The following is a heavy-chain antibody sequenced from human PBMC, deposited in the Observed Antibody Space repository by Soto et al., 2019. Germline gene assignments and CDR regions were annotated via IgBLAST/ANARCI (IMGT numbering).Heavy chain of an antibody. CDR3: AREGRYYDSSGYYYVGWFDP. V-gene: IGHV4-59*01. D-gene: IGHD3-22*01. Sequence: SETLSLTCTVSGGSISSYYWSWIRQPPGKGLEWIGYIYYSGSTNYNPSLKSRVTISVDTSKNQFSLKLSSVTAADTAVYYCAREGRYYDSSGYYYVGWFDPWGQGTLVTIS. J-gene: IGHJ5*02. CDR2: IYYSGST. CDR1: GGSISSYY.